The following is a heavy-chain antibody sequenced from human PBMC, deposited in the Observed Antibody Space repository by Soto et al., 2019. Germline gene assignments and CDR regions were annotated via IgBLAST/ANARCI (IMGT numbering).Heavy chain of an antibody. CDR3: TRGLRDGYNS. CDR1: GYTFISYY. Sequence: GASVKVSCKASGYTFISYYMHWVRQAPGQGLEWMGIINPSGGTSYAQKFQGRVTMTRDTSTGTVYIELSSLRSEDTAVYYCTRGLRDGYNSWGQGTLLTVSS. D-gene: IGHD5-12*01. CDR2: INPSGGT. J-gene: IGHJ5*02. V-gene: IGHV1-46*03.